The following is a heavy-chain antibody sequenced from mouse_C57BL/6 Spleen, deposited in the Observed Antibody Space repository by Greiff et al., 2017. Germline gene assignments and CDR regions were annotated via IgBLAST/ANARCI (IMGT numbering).Heavy chain of an antibody. Sequence: QVQLQQSGAELARPGASVKLSCKASGYTFTSYGISWVKQRTGQGLEWIGEIYPRSGNTYYNEKFKGKATLTADKSSSTAYMELRSLTSEDSAVYFCARRGTTVGAYGGQGTLVTVSA. CDR2: IYPRSGNT. V-gene: IGHV1-81*01. CDR1: GYTFTSYG. CDR3: ARRGTTVGAY. D-gene: IGHD1-1*01. J-gene: IGHJ3*01.